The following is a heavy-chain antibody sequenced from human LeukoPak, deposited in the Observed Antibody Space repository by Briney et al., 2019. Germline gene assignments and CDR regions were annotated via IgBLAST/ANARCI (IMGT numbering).Heavy chain of an antibody. CDR3: ATDVPAVTIFGY. D-gene: IGHD2-2*01. CDR1: GFTFSTYW. V-gene: IGHV3-74*01. J-gene: IGHJ4*02. CDR2: INSDGSST. Sequence: PGGSLRLSCAASGFTFSTYWMHWVRHAPGTGLVWVSLINSDGSSTNYADSVKGRFTISRDNAKNPLYLQMNSLRAEDTAVYYCATDVPAVTIFGYWGQGTLVTVSS.